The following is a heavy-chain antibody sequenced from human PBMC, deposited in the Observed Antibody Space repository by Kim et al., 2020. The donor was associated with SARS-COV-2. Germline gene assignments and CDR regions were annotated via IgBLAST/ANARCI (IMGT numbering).Heavy chain of an antibody. CDR3: ARYCGLSQWFGEYYYGMDV. CDR1: GGSISSGGYY. J-gene: IGHJ6*02. V-gene: IGHV4-31*03. D-gene: IGHD3-10*01. CDR2: IYYSGST. Sequence: SETLSLTCTVSGGSISSGGYYWSWIRQHPGKGLEWIGYIYYSGSTYYNPSLKSRVTISVDTSKNQFSLKLSSVTAADTAVYYCARYCGLSQWFGEYYYGMDVWGQGTTVTVSS.